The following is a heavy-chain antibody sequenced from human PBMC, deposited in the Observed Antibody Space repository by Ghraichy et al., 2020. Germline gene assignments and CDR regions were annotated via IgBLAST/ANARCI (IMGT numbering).Heavy chain of an antibody. CDR1: GFTFDDYA. J-gene: IGHJ4*02. D-gene: IGHD3-10*01. Sequence: GGSLRLSCAASGFTFDDYAMHWVRQAPGKGLEWVSGISWNSGSIVYADSVKGRITISRDNAKNSLYLQMNSLRAEDTALYYCAKSPYGSGSYFLDYWGQGTLVTVSS. CDR2: ISWNSGSI. V-gene: IGHV3-9*01. CDR3: AKSPYGSGSYFLDY.